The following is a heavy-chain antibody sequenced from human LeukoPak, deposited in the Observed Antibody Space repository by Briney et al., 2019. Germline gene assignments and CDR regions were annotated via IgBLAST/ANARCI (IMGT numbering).Heavy chain of an antibody. CDR3: ARGGMITFGGVIAQEFDP. V-gene: IGHV4-39*07. J-gene: IGHJ5*02. CDR1: GGSISSSSYY. Sequence: SETLSLTCTVSGGSISSSSYYWGWIRQPPGKGLEWIGSIYYSGSTYYNPSLESRVTISVDTSKNQFSLKLSSVTAADTAVYYCARGGMITFGGVIAQEFDPWGQGTLVTVSS. D-gene: IGHD3-16*02. CDR2: IYYSGST.